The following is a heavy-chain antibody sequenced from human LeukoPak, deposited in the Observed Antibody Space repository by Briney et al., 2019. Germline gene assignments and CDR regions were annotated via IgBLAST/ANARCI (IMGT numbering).Heavy chain of an antibody. CDR3: ARSYTYYSDSSGYYYMGYYFDY. J-gene: IGHJ4*02. CDR1: GGSISSYY. Sequence: AETLSLTCTVSGGSISSYYWSWIRQPPGKGLEWIGYIYYSGSTTYNPSLKSRVTISVDTSKNPFSLKLSSVTAADTAVYYCARSYTYYSDSSGYYYMGYYFDYWGQGTLVTVSS. V-gene: IGHV4-59*01. D-gene: IGHD3-22*01. CDR2: IYYSGST.